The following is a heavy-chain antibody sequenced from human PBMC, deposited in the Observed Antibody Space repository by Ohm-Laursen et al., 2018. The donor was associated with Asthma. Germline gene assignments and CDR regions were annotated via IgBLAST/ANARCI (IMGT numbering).Heavy chain of an antibody. D-gene: IGHD2-8*02. J-gene: IGHJ6*02. V-gene: IGHV4-34*01. CDR2: INHIGST. Sequence: TLSLTCTVYGGSFSGYYWSWIRQPPGKGLEWIGEINHIGSTNYNPSLKSRVTISVDTSKNQFSLKLSSVTAADTAVYYCARDDCTGGVCYGRPYYYYGMDVWGQGTTVTVSS. CDR3: ARDDCTGGVCYGRPYYYYGMDV. CDR1: GGSFSGYY.